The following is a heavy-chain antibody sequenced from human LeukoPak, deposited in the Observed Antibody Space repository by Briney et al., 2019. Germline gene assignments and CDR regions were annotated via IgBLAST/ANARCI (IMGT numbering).Heavy chain of an antibody. CDR3: ARVHLAGSEVGDY. Sequence: ASVKVSCKASGYSFTNYAMNWVRQAPGQGLEWMGWINTNTGDPTYAQGFTGRFVFSLDTSVNMAYLQISSLEAEDTAVYYCARVHLAGSEVGDYWGQGTLVTVSS. V-gene: IGHV7-4-1*04. CDR2: INTNTGDP. J-gene: IGHJ4*02. D-gene: IGHD3-10*01. CDR1: GYSFTNYA.